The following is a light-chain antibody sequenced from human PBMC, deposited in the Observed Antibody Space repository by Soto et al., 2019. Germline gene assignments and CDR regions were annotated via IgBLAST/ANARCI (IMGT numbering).Light chain of an antibody. CDR3: QQTYSTWT. Sequence: DIHSAHSASSLSSWLVDRVTITCRASQSISSYLNWYQQKPGKAPKLLIYAASSLQSGVPSRFSGSGSGTDFTLTISSLQTEDFATYYCQQTYSTWTFGQGTKVDIK. CDR1: QSISSY. J-gene: IGKJ1*01. V-gene: IGKV1-39*01. CDR2: AAS.